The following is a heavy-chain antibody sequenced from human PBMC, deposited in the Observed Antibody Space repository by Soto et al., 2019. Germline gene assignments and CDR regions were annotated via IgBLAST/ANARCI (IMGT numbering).Heavy chain of an antibody. CDR2: IKSKTDGGTT. Sequence: ESGGGLVKPGGSLRLSCAASGFTFSNAWMSWVRQAPGKGLEWVGRIKSKTDGGTTDYAAPVKGRFTISRDDSKKTLYLQMNSLKTEDTAVYYCTTAGYYYGSGSYYIDYWGQGTLVTVSS. D-gene: IGHD3-10*01. V-gene: IGHV3-15*01. CDR1: GFTFSNAW. CDR3: TTAGYYYGSGSYYIDY. J-gene: IGHJ4*02.